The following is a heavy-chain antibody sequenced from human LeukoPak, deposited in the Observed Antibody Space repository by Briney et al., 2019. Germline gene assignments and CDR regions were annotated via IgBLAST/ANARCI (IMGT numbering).Heavy chain of an antibody. Sequence: GGSLRLSCAASGFTFSSYAVSWVRQAPGKGLEWVSAISGSGGSTYYADSVKGRFTISRDNSKNTLYLQMNSLRAEDTAVYYCAKGAPYCSGGSCYSGFDYWGQGTLVTVSS. CDR3: AKGAPYCSGGSCYSGFDY. CDR2: ISGSGGST. CDR1: GFTFSSYA. J-gene: IGHJ4*02. V-gene: IGHV3-23*01. D-gene: IGHD2-15*01.